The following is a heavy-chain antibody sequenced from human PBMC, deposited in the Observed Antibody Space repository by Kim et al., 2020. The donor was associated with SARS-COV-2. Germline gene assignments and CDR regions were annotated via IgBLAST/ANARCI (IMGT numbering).Heavy chain of an antibody. CDR2: ISCGGGST. D-gene: IGHD6-13*01. CDR1: GFTFGDYT. J-gene: IGHJ6*02. CDR3: AKDHISTAVRYYCYGMDV. V-gene: IGHV3-43*01. Sequence: GGSLRLSCAASGFTFGDYTMRWVRQAPGKGLEWVSFISCGGGSTYYADSVKGRFTISRDNSKNSLYLQMNSLRTEDSALYYCAKDHISTAVRYYCYGMDVWGQEPAVTVSS.